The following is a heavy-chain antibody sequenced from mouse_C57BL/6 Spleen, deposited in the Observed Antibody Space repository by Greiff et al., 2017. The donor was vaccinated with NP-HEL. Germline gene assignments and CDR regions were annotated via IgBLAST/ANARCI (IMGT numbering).Heavy chain of an antibody. D-gene: IGHD4-1*01. V-gene: IGHV5-17*01. CDR1: GFTFSDYG. J-gene: IGHJ4*01. Sequence: EVQVVESGGGLVKPGGSLKLSCAASGFTFSDYGMHWVRQAPEKGLEWVAYISSGSSTIYYADTVKGRFTISRDNAKNTLFLQMTSLRSEDTAMYYCARNWILDAMDYWGQGTSVTVSS. CDR3: ARNWILDAMDY. CDR2: ISSGSSTI.